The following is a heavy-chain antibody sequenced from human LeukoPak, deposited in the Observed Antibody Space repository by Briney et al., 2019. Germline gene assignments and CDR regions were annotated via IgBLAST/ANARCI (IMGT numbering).Heavy chain of an antibody. V-gene: IGHV1-2*02. J-gene: IGHJ5*02. CDR2: LNPNSGGT. D-gene: IGHD2-21*02. Sequence: ASVKVSCMPSRYTLTGYYMYWVRQTPEQGVECMGWLNPNSGGTKNAQKFQGRVTMTRDTSISTAYMAQSGLRSADTAAYYCARDTAIDHGFDPWGQGTLVTVSS. CDR3: ARDTAIDHGFDP. CDR1: RYTLTGYY.